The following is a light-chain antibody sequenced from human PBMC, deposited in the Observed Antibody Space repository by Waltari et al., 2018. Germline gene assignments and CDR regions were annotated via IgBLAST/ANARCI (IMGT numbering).Light chain of an antibody. Sequence: QSALTQPASVSGSPGQSITLSCTGTNNAIENSILVYWYQQHPGKAPKLIIYDVNRRPSGVSDRFSGSKSGNTASLTIAGLQAEDEADYHCSSYASDRTFFGGGTKVTVL. J-gene: IGLJ2*01. CDR3: SSYASDRTF. CDR1: NNAIENSIL. V-gene: IGLV2-23*02. CDR2: DVN.